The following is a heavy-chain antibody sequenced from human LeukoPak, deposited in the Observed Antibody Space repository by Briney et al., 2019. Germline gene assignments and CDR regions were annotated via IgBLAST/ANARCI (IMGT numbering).Heavy chain of an antibody. J-gene: IGHJ6*02. V-gene: IGHV3-49*04. Sequence: PGRSLRLSCTASGFTFGDHAMSWVRQAPGKGLEWVGFIRSKAYGGTTEYAASVKGRFTISGDDSKSIAYLQMNSLKTEDTAVYYCTRGPRQLWLYYGMDVWGQGTTVIVSS. CDR3: TRGPRQLWLYYGMDV. CDR2: IRSKAYGGTT. CDR1: GFTFGDHA. D-gene: IGHD5-18*01.